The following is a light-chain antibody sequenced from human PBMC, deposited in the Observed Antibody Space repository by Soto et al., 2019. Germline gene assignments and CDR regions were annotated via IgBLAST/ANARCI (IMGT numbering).Light chain of an antibody. J-gene: IGLJ3*02. CDR2: SVA. CDR1: SSDIGDYDY. Sequence: QSALTQPRSVSGSPGQSVTISCSGASSDIGDYDYVSWYQQHPGRAPKLIIYSVAKRPSGVPDRFSGSKSGNTASLIISGLQAEDESDYYCCSYAGTSTPTWVFGGGTKLTVL. CDR3: CSYAGTSTPTWV. V-gene: IGLV2-11*01.